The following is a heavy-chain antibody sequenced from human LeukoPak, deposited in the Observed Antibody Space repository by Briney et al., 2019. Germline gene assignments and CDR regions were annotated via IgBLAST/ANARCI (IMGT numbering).Heavy chain of an antibody. D-gene: IGHD3-10*01. J-gene: IGHJ6*02. CDR3: VKGFGEFAYGMDF. CDR2: ISSNGGRT. CDR1: GFTFSSYA. Sequence: GGSPRDTCSASGFTFSSYAMHWVRQAPGKGLEYVSAISSNGGRTYYADSVKGRFTISRDNSKNTLYLQMSSLRAEDTAVYYCVKGFGEFAYGMDFGVQGTTVTVSS. V-gene: IGHV3-64D*09.